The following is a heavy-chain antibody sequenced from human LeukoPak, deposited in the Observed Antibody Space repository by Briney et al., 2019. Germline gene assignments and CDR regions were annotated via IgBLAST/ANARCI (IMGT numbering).Heavy chain of an antibody. CDR3: AAGYSSGWRNLIDY. CDR2: ISHTGNNR. Sequence: GRSLRLSCAASGFTFSIFGMHWVRQAPGKGLEWVALISHTGNNRYYEDSVKGRFSISRDNSKNTMYLQMDSLRAEDTAVYYCAAGYSSGWRNLIDYWGQGTLVTVSS. J-gene: IGHJ4*02. V-gene: IGHV3-30*03. D-gene: IGHD6-19*01. CDR1: GFTFSIFG.